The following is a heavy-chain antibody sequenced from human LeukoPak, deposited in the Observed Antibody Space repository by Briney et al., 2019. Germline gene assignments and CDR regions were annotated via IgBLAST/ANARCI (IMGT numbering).Heavy chain of an antibody. CDR1: GFTFDDYA. Sequence: GGSLRLSCAASGFTFDDYAMHWVRQAPGKGLEWVSLISGDGGSTYYADSVKGRFTISRDNSKNSLYLQMNSLRTEDTALYYCAKDISDSSGYYYISPGGANYWGQGTLVTVSS. CDR2: ISGDGGST. CDR3: AKDISDSSGYYYISPGGANY. V-gene: IGHV3-43*02. J-gene: IGHJ4*02. D-gene: IGHD3-22*01.